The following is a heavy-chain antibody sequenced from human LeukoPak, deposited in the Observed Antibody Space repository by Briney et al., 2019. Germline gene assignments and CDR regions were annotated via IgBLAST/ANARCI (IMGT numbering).Heavy chain of an antibody. CDR1: GFTFSSYS. V-gene: IGHV3-21*01. Sequence: VGSLRLSCEASGFTFSSYSMNWVRQAPGQGLEWVSSISSSSSYIYYADSVQGRFTISRDTAENSVYLHMNSLRAEDTAVYYCASTYYYVSGTYYTFDYWGQGPLVTVSS. J-gene: IGHJ4*02. CDR2: ISSSSSYI. CDR3: ASTYYYVSGTYYTFDY. D-gene: IGHD3-10*01.